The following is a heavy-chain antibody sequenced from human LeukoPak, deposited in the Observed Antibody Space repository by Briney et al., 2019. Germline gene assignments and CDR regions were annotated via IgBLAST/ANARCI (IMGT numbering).Heavy chain of an antibody. Sequence: ASVKVSCKASGYTFTSYHMHWVRQAPGQGLEWMGIINPSGGTTNYAQKFRGRVTMTRDMSTSTVYMELNSLRAEDTAVYYCAGGPKQQLLWGRASNGFDPWGQGTLVTVSS. CDR1: GYTFTSYH. CDR2: INPSGGTT. CDR3: AGGPKQQLLWGRASNGFDP. D-gene: IGHD2-2*01. J-gene: IGHJ5*02. V-gene: IGHV1-46*01.